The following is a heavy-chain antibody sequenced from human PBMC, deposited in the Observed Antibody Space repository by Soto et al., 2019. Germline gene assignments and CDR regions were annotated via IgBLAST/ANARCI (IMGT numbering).Heavy chain of an antibody. Sequence: QVQLVESGGGVVQPGRSLRLSCAGSGFTFTNNGMHWVRQAPGKGLDWVAFISYDASEIFYADPVKGRFTISRDNSRSTLFLYMNSPRSEDTAVYYCAIVRVVDSPLDHWGQGTLVTVSS. CDR3: AIVRVVDSPLDH. CDR1: GFTFTNNG. V-gene: IGHV3-30*03. J-gene: IGHJ4*02. CDR2: ISYDASEI. D-gene: IGHD2-15*01.